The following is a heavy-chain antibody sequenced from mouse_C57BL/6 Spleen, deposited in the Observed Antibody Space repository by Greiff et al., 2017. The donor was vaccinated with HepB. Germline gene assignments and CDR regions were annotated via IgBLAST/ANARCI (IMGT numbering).Heavy chain of an antibody. CDR3: ARWDYYYGSYFDY. CDR1: GYTFTDYY. Sequence: EVQLQQSGPELVKPGASVKISCKASGYTFTDYYMNWVKQSHGKSLEWIGDINPNNGGTSYNQKFKGKATLTVDKSSSTAYMELRSLTSEDSAVYYCARWDYYYGSYFDYWGQGTTLTVSS. J-gene: IGHJ2*01. V-gene: IGHV1-26*01. CDR2: INPNNGGT. D-gene: IGHD1-1*01.